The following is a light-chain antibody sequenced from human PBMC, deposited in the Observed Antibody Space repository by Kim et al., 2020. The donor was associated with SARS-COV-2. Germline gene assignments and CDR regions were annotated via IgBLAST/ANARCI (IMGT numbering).Light chain of an antibody. J-gene: IGLJ2*01. V-gene: IGLV1-36*01. Sequence: RQRVTISGSGSSSNNGDYAVSWYQQFPGKAPKLLIYYDDLLPSGVSDRFSGSKSGTSASLAISGLQSEDEADYYCAAWDDRLNGVVFGGGTQLTVL. CDR3: AAWDDRLNGVV. CDR2: YDD. CDR1: SSNNGDYA.